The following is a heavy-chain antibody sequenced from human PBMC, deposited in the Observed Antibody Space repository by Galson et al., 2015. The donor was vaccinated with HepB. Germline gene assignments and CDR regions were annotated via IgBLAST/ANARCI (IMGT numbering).Heavy chain of an antibody. CDR1: GGTFSSYA. Sequence: SVKVSCKASGGTFSSYAISWVRQAPGQGLEWMGGIIPIFGTANYAQKFQGRVTITADESTSTAYMELSSLRSEDTAVYYCAFGDDRTYYYYGMDVWGQGTTVTVSS. CDR2: IIPIFGTA. J-gene: IGHJ6*02. V-gene: IGHV1-69*13. CDR3: AFGDDRTYYYYGMDV. D-gene: IGHD3-10*01.